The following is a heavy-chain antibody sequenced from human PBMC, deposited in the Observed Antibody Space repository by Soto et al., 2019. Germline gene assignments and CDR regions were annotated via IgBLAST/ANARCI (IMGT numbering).Heavy chain of an antibody. Sequence: QVQLVQSGGGVVKPGGSLRLSCAASGFTFSSYGMHWVRQAPGKGLEWVAVIWYDGSKIYYADSVKGRFTISRDNSKSTLYLQMNSLRAEDTAVYYCARPLEQHQLGFGMDVWGQGSPVTVSS. CDR1: GFTFSSYG. V-gene: IGHV3-33*01. CDR2: IWYDGSKI. CDR3: ARPLEQHQLGFGMDV. J-gene: IGHJ6*01. D-gene: IGHD6-13*01.